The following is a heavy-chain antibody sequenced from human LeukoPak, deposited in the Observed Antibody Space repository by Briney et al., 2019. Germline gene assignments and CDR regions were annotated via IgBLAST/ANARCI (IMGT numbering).Heavy chain of an antibody. CDR1: GFTFSSYE. D-gene: IGHD3-22*01. J-gene: IGHJ3*02. CDR3: AKESRPNRYGSSGHDAFDI. V-gene: IGHV3-48*03. CDR2: ISSSGSTI. Sequence: PGGSLRLSCAASGFTFSSYEMSWVRQAPGKGLEWVSYISSSGSTIYYANSVKGRFTISRDNAKNTLYLQMNRLRAEDTAVYYCAKESRPNRYGSSGHDAFDIWGQGTMVTVSS.